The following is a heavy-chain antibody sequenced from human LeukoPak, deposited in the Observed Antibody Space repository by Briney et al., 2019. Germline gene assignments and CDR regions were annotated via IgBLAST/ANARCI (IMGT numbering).Heavy chain of an antibody. CDR1: GYTFTGYY. CDR3: ARRSYGSGSYSFDY. V-gene: IGHV1-2*02. Sequence: GASVKVSCKASGYTFTGYYMHWVRQAPGQGLEWMGWINPNSGGTNYAQKFQGRVTMTRGTSISTAYMELSRLRSDDAAVYYCARRSYGSGSYSFDYWGQGTLVTVSS. J-gene: IGHJ4*02. D-gene: IGHD3-10*01. CDR2: INPNSGGT.